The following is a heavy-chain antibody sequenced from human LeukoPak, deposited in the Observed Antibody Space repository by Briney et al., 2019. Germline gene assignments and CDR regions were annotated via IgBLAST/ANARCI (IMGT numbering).Heavy chain of an antibody. Sequence: GGSLRLSCAASGFTVSSNYMSWVRQAPGKGLEWVSVIYSGGSTYYGDSVKGRFTISRDNSKNTLYLQMNSLRAEDTAVYYCARDLGVPAAMAIDYWGQGTLVTVSS. CDR3: ARDLGVPAAMAIDY. J-gene: IGHJ4*02. CDR2: IYSGGST. CDR1: GFTVSSNY. D-gene: IGHD2-2*01. V-gene: IGHV3-53*01.